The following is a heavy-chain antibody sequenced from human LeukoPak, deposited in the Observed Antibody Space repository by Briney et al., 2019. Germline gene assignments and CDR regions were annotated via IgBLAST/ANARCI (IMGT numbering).Heavy chain of an antibody. Sequence: QPGGSLRLSCAASGFTFSSYWMHWVRQAPGTGLVWVSRIDTGGGWTDYADSVKGRFTVSRDNAKNALFLQMNSLRAEDTAVYYCATDLSGASDYWGQGTLVTVSS. V-gene: IGHV3-74*01. J-gene: IGHJ4*02. D-gene: IGHD3-10*01. CDR1: GFTFSSYW. CDR3: ATDLSGASDY. CDR2: IDTGGGWT.